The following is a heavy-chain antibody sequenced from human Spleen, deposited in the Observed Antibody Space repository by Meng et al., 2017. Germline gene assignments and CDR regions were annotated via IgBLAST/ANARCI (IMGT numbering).Heavy chain of an antibody. CDR2: IFQSGST. V-gene: IGHV4-4*02. J-gene: IGHJ4*02. CDR1: GGSLSINNW. Sequence: QVQLRESGPALVKPSETLPLTCAVSGGSLSINNWWRWVRQPPGKGLEWIWEIFQSGSTNYNPSLKSRVTISIDKSKNQFSLKLYSVTAADTAVYFCARVIDGYYFDYWGEGTLVTVSS. CDR3: ARVIDGYYFDY. D-gene: IGHD2-21*01.